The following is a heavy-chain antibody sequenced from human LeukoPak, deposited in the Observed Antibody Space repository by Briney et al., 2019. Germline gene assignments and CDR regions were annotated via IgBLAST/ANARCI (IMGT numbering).Heavy chain of an antibody. Sequence: GGSLRLSCAASGFTFSSYAMSWVRQAPGKGLEWVSAISGSGGSTYYADSVKGRFTISRDNSKNTLYLQMSSLRAEDTAVYYCAKTRRTTMVRGAKGWFDPWGQGTLVTVSS. CDR1: GFTFSSYA. J-gene: IGHJ5*02. V-gene: IGHV3-23*01. D-gene: IGHD3-10*01. CDR3: AKTRRTTMVRGAKGWFDP. CDR2: ISGSGGST.